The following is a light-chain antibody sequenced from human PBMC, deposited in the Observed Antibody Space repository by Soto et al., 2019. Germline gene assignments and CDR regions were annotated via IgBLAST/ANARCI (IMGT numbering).Light chain of an antibody. CDR2: DVS. Sequence: QSALTQPASVSGSPGQSITMSCTGTSSDVGAYNYVSWYQQHPAKAPKLMIYDVSNRPSGVSSRFSGSKSGNTASLTISGLQAEDEADYYCSSYTSSSTLVFGGGTKVTV. CDR3: SSYTSSSTLV. V-gene: IGLV2-14*03. J-gene: IGLJ2*01. CDR1: SSDVGAYNY.